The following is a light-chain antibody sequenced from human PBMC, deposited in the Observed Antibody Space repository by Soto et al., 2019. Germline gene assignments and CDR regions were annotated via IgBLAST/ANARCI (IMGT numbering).Light chain of an antibody. V-gene: IGKV1D-17*01. CDR1: QDISNF. J-gene: IGKJ5*01. CDR3: LHHKSYL. Sequence: NIQMTQSPCAMSASVGNRVTITCRARQDISNFLAWCQQKPGKVPKHLISAASSLQTGVPSRFGGSGSGTEFTLTLSALQPGDFAPYYCLHHKSYLFGQGTRLEI. CDR2: AAS.